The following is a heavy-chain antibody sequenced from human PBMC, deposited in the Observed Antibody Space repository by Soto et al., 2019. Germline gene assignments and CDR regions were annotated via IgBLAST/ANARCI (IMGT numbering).Heavy chain of an antibody. CDR1: GFTFRNNV. J-gene: IGHJ6*02. D-gene: IGHD3-10*01. V-gene: IGHV3-23*04. CDR3: AKEVYGAARGAMDV. CDR2: ITDNGGST. Sequence: DVQLVESGGGLVQPGGSLRLSCAASGFTFRNNVVNWVRQAPGRGLQWVSGITDNGGSTYYADSVKGRCTISRDNSKNTLYLQMNSLRAEDTAVYYCAKEVYGAARGAMDVWGQGTTVTVSS.